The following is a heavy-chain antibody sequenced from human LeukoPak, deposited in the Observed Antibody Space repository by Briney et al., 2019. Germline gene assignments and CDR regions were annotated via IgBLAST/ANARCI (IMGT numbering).Heavy chain of an antibody. Sequence: PSETLSLTCTVSGGSISSYYWSWIRQPPGKGLEWIGYIYYSGSTAYNPSLKSRVTISVDTSKNQFSLKLSSVTAADTAVYYCARGAAATYWGQGTLVTVSS. V-gene: IGHV4-59*01. CDR2: IYYSGST. D-gene: IGHD6-13*01. CDR3: ARGAAATY. J-gene: IGHJ4*02. CDR1: GGSISSYY.